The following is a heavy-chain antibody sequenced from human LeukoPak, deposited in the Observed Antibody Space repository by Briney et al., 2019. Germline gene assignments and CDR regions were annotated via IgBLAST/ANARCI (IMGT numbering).Heavy chain of an antibody. J-gene: IGHJ4*02. CDR1: GFTFSSYA. CDR3: AKFPPYSSGWYGYFDY. D-gene: IGHD6-19*01. CDR2: ISGSGGST. V-gene: IGHV3-23*01. Sequence: GGSLRLSCAASGFTFSSYAMSWVRQAPGKGLEWVSAISGSGGSTYYADSVKGRFTISGDNSKNTLYLQMNSLRAEDTAVYYCAKFPPYSSGWYGYFDYWGQGTLVTVSS.